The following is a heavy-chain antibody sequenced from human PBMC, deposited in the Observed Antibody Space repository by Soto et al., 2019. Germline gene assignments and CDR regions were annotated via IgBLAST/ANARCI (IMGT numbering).Heavy chain of an antibody. Sequence: QVQLQESGPGLVKPSDTLSLTCAVSGYSISSSNWWGWIRQPPGKGLEWIGYIYYSGTTYYNPSPKVRVPMSVDTSKNQFSLKLTSVTAVDTAVYYCARREIQGPIDYWGQGTLVTVSS. V-gene: IGHV4-28*01. CDR2: IYYSGTT. CDR1: GYSISSSNW. D-gene: IGHD1-26*01. J-gene: IGHJ4*02. CDR3: ARREIQGPIDY.